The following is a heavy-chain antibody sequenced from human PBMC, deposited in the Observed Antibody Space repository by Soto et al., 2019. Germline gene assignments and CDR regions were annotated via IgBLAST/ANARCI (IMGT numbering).Heavy chain of an antibody. D-gene: IGHD3-10*01. Sequence: QVQLEQSGAEVKKPGASVKVSCKTSGYTFTSYTLHWVRQAPGQGLEWMGWINAGNGREKYSQRFQDRVSLSTNKPEPPASRELRSPRSEATAIYYCARGGGWVGEASFDSWGQGTLVTVSS. CDR3: ARGGGWVGEASFDS. CDR2: INAGNGRE. CDR1: GYTFTSYT. J-gene: IGHJ4*02. V-gene: IGHV1-3*01.